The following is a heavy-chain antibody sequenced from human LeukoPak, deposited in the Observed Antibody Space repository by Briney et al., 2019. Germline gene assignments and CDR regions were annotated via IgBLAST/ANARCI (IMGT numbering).Heavy chain of an antibody. CDR3: ARQWLVNG. D-gene: IGHD6-19*01. CDR1: GFTFNNYA. V-gene: IGHV3-23*01. J-gene: IGHJ4*02. Sequence: GGSLRLSCAASGFTFNNYAMNWVRQAPGKGLEWVSSISESGGTTDYADSVKGRFTISRDNSKNTLYLQMNSLRAEDTAVYYCARQWLVNGWGQGTLVTVPS. CDR2: ISESGGTT.